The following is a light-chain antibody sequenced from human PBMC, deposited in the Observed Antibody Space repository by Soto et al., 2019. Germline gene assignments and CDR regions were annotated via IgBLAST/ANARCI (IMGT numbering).Light chain of an antibody. J-gene: IGKJ2*01. Sequence: EIVLTQSSATLSLSPGDRATLSCRASQTVSSYLAWYQQKPGQAPRLLIYDASNRATGIPARFSGSGSGTDFNLTISSLEPEDFAVYYCQQRSNWPPYTFGQGTKLEIK. CDR3: QQRSNWPPYT. V-gene: IGKV3-11*01. CDR2: DAS. CDR1: QTVSSY.